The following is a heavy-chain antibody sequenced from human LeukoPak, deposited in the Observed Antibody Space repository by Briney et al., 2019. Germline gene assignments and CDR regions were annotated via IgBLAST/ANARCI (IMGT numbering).Heavy chain of an antibody. CDR1: GFTFSSYW. CDR3: ARDQYDTWSRRGNFDS. D-gene: IGHD3-3*01. J-gene: IGHJ4*02. Sequence: PGGSLRLSCAASGFTFSSYWMSWVRQAPAKGLEWVANIKQDGSEKYYVDSVKGRFTISRDNAKNSLYLQVNGLRAEDTAVFYCARDQYDTWSRRGNFDSWGQGTLVIVSS. V-gene: IGHV3-7*03. CDR2: IKQDGSEK.